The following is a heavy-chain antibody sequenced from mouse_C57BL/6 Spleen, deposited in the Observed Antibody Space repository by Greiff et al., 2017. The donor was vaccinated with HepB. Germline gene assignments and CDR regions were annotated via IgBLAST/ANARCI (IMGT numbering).Heavy chain of an antibody. CDR1: GFTFTDYY. D-gene: IGHD4-1*01. CDR2: IRNKANGYTI. J-gene: IGHJ4*01. CDR3: ARYSQLTGAMDY. V-gene: IGHV7-3*01. Sequence: EVQGVDSGGGLVQPGGSLSLSCAASGFTFTDYYMSWVRQPPGKALEWLGFIRNKANGYTIEYSASVKGRFTISRDNSQSILYLQMNALRAEDSATYYCARYSQLTGAMDYWGQGTSVTVSS.